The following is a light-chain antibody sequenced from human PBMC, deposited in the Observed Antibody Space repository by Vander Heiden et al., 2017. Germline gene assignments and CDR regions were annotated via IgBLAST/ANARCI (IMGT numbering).Light chain of an antibody. CDR2: DAS. CDR1: QDISNY. V-gene: IGKV1-33*01. CDR3: QQDDNLPLT. Sequence: DLQMTQSPSSLSASVGDRVTITCQASQDISNYLHWYQQKPGKAPKLLIYDASNLETGVPSRFSGSGSGTDFTFTISSLQPEDIATYYCQQDDNLPLTFGGGTKVEIK. J-gene: IGKJ4*01.